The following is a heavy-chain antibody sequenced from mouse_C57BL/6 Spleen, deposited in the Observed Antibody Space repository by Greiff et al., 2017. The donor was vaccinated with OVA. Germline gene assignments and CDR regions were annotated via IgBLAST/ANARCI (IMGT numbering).Heavy chain of an antibody. CDR2: IDPSDSET. V-gene: IGHV1-52*01. CDR3: ARGVSKSNVLDY. CDR1: GYTFTSYW. Sequence: QVQLQQPGAELVRPGSSVKLSCKASGYTFTSYWLHWVKQRPIQGLEWIGNIDPSDSETHYNQKFKDKATLTVDKSASTAYMQLSSLTSEDSAVDYYARGVSKSNVLDYWGQGTTLTVSS. J-gene: IGHJ2*01. D-gene: IGHD2-5*01.